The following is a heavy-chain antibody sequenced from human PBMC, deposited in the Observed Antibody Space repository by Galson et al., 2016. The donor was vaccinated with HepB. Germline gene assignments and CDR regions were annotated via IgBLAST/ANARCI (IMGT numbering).Heavy chain of an antibody. Sequence: SVKVSCKVSGYGLSQLSMHWVRQAPGKGLEWMGGLDPEDGKIIYAEKFQGRLTLTEDTSTDTAYMELSDLRSDDTAMYSCARLGSEITLDDWGQGTLVTVSS. D-gene: IGHD2-15*01. J-gene: IGHJ4*02. CDR1: GYGLSQLS. V-gene: IGHV1-24*01. CDR2: LDPEDGKI. CDR3: ARLGSEITLDD.